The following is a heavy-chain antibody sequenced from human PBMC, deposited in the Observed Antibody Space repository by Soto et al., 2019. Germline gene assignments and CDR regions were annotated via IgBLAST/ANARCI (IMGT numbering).Heavy chain of an antibody. J-gene: IGHJ3*01. CDR3: AHLMVTYGGVVADDDFDL. D-gene: IGHD3-16*02. CDR1: GFSLSTGTAG. CDR2: IYWDNDK. V-gene: IGHV2-5*02. Sequence: QIILKESGPTLVTPTQTLTLTCTFSGFSLSTGTAGVAWIRQPPGKALEWVAVIYWDNDKRYKASLGSRLNIIKDTSRSQVALTMAYTDPVDTRTYYCAHLMVTYGGVVADDDFDLWGPGTLVTVSS.